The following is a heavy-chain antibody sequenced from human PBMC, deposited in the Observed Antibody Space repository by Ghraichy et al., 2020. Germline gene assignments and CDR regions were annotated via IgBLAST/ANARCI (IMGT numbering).Heavy chain of an antibody. J-gene: IGHJ5*02. CDR3: ARRHQLLYRGPHNRFDP. Sequence: SETLSLTCTVSGGSISDYFWSWIRQPPGKGLEWIGYISYSGSTNYNASLKSRVTMSLDTSKSHFSLKLSSVTAADTAVYYCARRHQLLYRGPHNRFDPWGQGILVTVSS. D-gene: IGHD2-2*02. CDR1: GGSISDYF. CDR2: ISYSGST. V-gene: IGHV4-59*01.